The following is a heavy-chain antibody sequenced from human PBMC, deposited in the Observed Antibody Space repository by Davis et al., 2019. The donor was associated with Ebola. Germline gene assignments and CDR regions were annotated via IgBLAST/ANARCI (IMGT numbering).Heavy chain of an antibody. CDR3: ARGKGWNYDAFDI. D-gene: IGHD1-1*01. CDR2: INPSDDTK. J-gene: IGHJ3*02. CDR1: GYTFIDYY. Sequence: ASVKVSCKASGYTFIDYYMYWVRQAPGQGLEWMGVINPSDDTKAYAQNFQGRVTMTRDPSTRTFSMELRSLRSDDTAVYYCARGKGWNYDAFDIWGQGKMVTVSS. V-gene: IGHV1-46*01.